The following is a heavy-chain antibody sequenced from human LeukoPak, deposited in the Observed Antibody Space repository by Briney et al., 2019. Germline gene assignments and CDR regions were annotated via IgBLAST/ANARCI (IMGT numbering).Heavy chain of an antibody. Sequence: GGSLRLSCAASGFTFNDYGMSWVRQAPGKGLEWVSGINWNGGSTGYADSVKGRFTISRDNAKNSLYLQMNSLRAEDTALYYCASSVAASRDYWGQGTLVTVSS. CDR3: ASSVAASRDY. J-gene: IGHJ4*02. D-gene: IGHD2-15*01. CDR1: GFTFNDYG. V-gene: IGHV3-20*04. CDR2: INWNGGST.